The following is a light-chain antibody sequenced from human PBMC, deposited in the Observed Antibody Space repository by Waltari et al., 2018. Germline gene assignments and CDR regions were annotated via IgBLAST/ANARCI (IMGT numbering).Light chain of an antibody. CDR1: SRDVGSYDL. Sequence: QSALTQPASVSGSPGQSITISCPGTSRDVGSYDLVSWYQQHPGKAPKLMIYEGSKRPSGVSNRFSGSKSGNTASLTVSGLQAEDEADYYCCSYAGSHYVFGTGTKVSVL. V-gene: IGLV2-23*01. J-gene: IGLJ1*01. CDR3: CSYAGSHYV. CDR2: EGS.